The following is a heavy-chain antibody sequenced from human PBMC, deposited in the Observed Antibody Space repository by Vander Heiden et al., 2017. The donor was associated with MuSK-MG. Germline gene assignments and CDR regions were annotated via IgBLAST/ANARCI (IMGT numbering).Heavy chain of an antibody. CDR1: GGSISSGSYY. CDR2: IDTSGRT. CDR3: AREELEYYDSSGYFRDYYMDV. V-gene: IGHV4-61*02. J-gene: IGHJ6*03. Sequence: QVQLQESGPGLVKPSQTLSLTFTVSGGSISSGSYYWRWLRQPAGKGLEWIGRIDTSGRTNYNPSLKSRVTMSVDTSKNQFSLKLSSVTAADTAVYYCAREELEYYDSSGYFRDYYMDVWGKGTTVTVSS. D-gene: IGHD3-22*01.